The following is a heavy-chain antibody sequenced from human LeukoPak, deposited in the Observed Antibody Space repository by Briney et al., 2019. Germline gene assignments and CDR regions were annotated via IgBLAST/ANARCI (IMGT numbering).Heavy chain of an antibody. J-gene: IGHJ3*02. CDR1: DFSIASAYY. V-gene: IGHV4-38-2*02. CDR3: ARVNSGSLWAFDT. D-gene: IGHD2-15*01. Sequence: PSETLSLICTVSDFSIASAYYWGWIRQPPGKGLEWIGSIYHSGTTYYSPSLKSRIAISLDTSKNQLSLRLASVTAADTAVYYGARVNSGSLWAFDTWGQGTLVTVSS. CDR2: IYHSGTT.